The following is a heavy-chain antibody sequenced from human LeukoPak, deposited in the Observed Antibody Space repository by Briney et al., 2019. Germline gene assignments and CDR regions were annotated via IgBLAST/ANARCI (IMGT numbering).Heavy chain of an antibody. CDR2: TYYRSKWYN. CDR3: ARDYWGYLNWFDP. J-gene: IGHJ5*02. D-gene: IGHD7-27*01. Sequence: IRQSPSRGLEWLGRTYYRSKWYNDYAVSVKSRITINPDTSKNQFSLQLNSVTPEDTAVYYCARDYWGYLNWFDPWGQGTLVTVSS. V-gene: IGHV6-1*01.